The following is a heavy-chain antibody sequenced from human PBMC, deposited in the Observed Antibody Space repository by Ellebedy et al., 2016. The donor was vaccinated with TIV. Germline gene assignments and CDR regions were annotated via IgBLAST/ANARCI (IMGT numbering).Heavy chain of an antibody. CDR3: ARTCMGLGGFGVYWFDP. J-gene: IGHJ5*02. CDR2: ISAYNGNT. CDR1: GYTFTSYG. Sequence: AASVKVSCKASGYTFTSYGISWVRQAPGQGLEWMGWISAYNGNTNYAQKLQGRVTMTTDTSTSTAYMELRSLRSDDTAVYYCARTCMGLGGFGVYWFDPWGQGTLVTVSS. V-gene: IGHV1-18*04. D-gene: IGHD3-10*01.